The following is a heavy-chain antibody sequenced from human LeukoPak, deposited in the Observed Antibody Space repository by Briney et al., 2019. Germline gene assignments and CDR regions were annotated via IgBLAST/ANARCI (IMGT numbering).Heavy chain of an antibody. J-gene: IGHJ6*02. CDR3: ARSRSRTRLGYCSSTSCYGSDV. V-gene: IGHV4-34*01. Sequence: SETLSLTCAVYGGSYSGYYWSWIRQPPGKGLDWIGEISHSGSTNYNPSLKSRVTISVDTSKNQFSLKLSSVTAADTAVYYCARSRSRTRLGYCSSTSCYGSDVWGQGTTVTVSS. CDR1: GGSYSGYY. D-gene: IGHD2-2*01. CDR2: ISHSGST.